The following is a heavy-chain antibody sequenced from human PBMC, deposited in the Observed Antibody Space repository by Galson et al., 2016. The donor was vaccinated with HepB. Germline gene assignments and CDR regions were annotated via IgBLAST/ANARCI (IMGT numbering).Heavy chain of an antibody. V-gene: IGHV3-74*03. J-gene: IGHJ4*02. Sequence: SLRLSCAAFGLTISDYWMHWVRQAPGKGLVWVSRIRGDGTFKTYADSVKGRFTISRDNARNTLYLQMDSLRVEDTAVYYCTRSDYGDYWGQGTLVTVSS. CDR1: GLTISDYW. CDR3: TRSDYGDY. CDR2: IRGDGTFK.